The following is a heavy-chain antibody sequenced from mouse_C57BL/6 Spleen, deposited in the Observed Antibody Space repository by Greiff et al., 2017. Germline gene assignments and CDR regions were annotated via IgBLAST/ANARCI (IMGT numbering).Heavy chain of an antibody. CDR2: IDPETGGT. V-gene: IGHV1-15*01. J-gene: IGHJ2*01. D-gene: IGHD2-3*01. Sequence: QVQLQQSGAELVRPGASVTLSCKASGYTFTDYEMHWVKQTPVHGLEWIGAIDPETGGTAYNQKFKGKAILTADKSSSTAYMELRSLTSEDSAVXYCTRLLLYYFDYWGQGTTLTVSS. CDR1: GYTFTDYE. CDR3: TRLLLYYFDY.